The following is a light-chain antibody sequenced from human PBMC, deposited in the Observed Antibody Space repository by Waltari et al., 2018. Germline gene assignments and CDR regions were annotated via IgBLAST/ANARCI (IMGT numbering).Light chain of an antibody. J-gene: IGKJ4*01. CDR1: QSISSY. V-gene: IGKV1-39*01. Sequence: DIQMTQSPSSLSASVGDRVTITCRASQSISSYLNWYQQKPGKAAKLLIYAASSLQSGVPSRFSGSGSGTDFTLTISSPQPEDFATYYCQQSYSTPLTFGGGTKGEIK. CDR3: QQSYSTPLT. CDR2: AAS.